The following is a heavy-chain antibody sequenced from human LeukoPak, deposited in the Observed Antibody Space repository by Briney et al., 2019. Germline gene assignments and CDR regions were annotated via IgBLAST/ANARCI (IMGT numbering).Heavy chain of an antibody. CDR3: ARDRYDVGVAFDF. J-gene: IGHJ3*01. V-gene: IGHV1-18*01. Sequence: ASVKVSCKASGYMFAVFGITWVRQAPGQGLEWMGSIRVHNGDTNYAQKFQGRLTMITDTSATTAYMELRSLKSDDTAVYYCARDRYDVGVAFDFWGQGTMVTVSS. CDR1: GYMFAVFG. CDR2: IRVHNGDT. D-gene: IGHD3-9*01.